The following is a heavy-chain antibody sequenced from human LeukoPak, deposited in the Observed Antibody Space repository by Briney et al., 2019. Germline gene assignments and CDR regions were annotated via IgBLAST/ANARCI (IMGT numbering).Heavy chain of an antibody. Sequence: GGSLRLSCAASGFSFSSHWMSWVRQAPGKGLEWVASINQVGSQKYYVDSVKGRFSISRDNAKNSLYLQMNSLRAEDTAVYYCARSNREFASGTGDYWGQGTLVTVSS. D-gene: IGHD1-14*01. CDR1: GFSFSSHW. CDR3: ARSNREFASGTGDY. V-gene: IGHV3-7*05. J-gene: IGHJ4*02. CDR2: INQVGSQK.